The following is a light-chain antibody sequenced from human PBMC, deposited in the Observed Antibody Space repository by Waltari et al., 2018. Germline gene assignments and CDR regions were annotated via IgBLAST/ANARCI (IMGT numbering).Light chain of an antibody. CDR3: QQYDNYWT. CDR1: QSITNW. J-gene: IGKJ1*01. CDR2: KAS. V-gene: IGKV1-5*03. Sequence: DIQMTQSLSTLSASVGDRVTITCRDSQSITNWLAWYQQKPGKAPKLLIYKASNLESGVPSRFSGSGSGTEFTLTISSLQPDDFATYYCQQYDNYWTFGQGTKVEIK.